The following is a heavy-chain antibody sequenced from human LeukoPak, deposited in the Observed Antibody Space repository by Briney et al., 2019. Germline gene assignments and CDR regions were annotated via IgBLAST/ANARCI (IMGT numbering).Heavy chain of an antibody. Sequence: GGSLRLSCAASGFTFSTYSMNWVRQAPGKGLEWVSSISSSSSYIYYADSVKGRFTISRDNAKNSLYLQMNSPRAEDTAVYYCARGGSVVGDYSFDYWGQGTLVTVSS. J-gene: IGHJ4*02. CDR3: ARGGSVVGDYSFDY. CDR1: GFTFSTYS. V-gene: IGHV3-21*01. D-gene: IGHD4-17*01. CDR2: ISSSSSYI.